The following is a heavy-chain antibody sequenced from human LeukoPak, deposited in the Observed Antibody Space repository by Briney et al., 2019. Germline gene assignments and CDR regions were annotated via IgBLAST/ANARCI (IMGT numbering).Heavy chain of an antibody. J-gene: IGHJ4*02. CDR3: ASSYYDSSGYYYFDY. CDR2: IDHSGST. D-gene: IGHD3-22*01. Sequence: SETLSLTCAVYGGSFSGYYWSWIRQPPGKGLEWIGEIDHSGSTNYNPSLKSRVTISVDTSKNQFSLKLSSVTAADTAVYYCASSYYDSSGYYYFDYWGQGTLVTVSS. CDR1: GGSFSGYY. V-gene: IGHV4-34*01.